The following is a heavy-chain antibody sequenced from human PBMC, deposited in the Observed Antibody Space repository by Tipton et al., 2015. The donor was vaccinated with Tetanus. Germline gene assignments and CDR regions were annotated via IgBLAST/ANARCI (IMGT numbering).Heavy chain of an antibody. CDR3: ARDERYGDYAY. CDR2: TYYSGST. J-gene: IGHJ4*02. CDR1: GGSISGSSYY. V-gene: IGHV4-39*07. D-gene: IGHD4-17*01. Sequence: TLSLTCSVSGGSISGSSYYWSWIRQPPGKALEWIGSTYYSGSTFYHPSLQSRVTISVDTSKNQFSLKLTSVTAADTAVYYCARDERYGDYAYWGQGALVTVSS.